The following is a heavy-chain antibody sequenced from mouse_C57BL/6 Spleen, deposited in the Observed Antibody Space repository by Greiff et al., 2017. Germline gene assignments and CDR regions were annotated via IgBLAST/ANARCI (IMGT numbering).Heavy chain of an antibody. V-gene: IGHV1-82*01. Sequence: QVQLQQSGPELVKPGASVKISCKASGYAFSSSWMNWVKQRPGKGLEWIGRIYPGDGDTNYNGKFKGKATLTVDKSSSTAYMQLSSLTSEDSAVYCGGREGYGNSRYFDVWGTGTTVTVAS. CDR1: GYAFSSSW. D-gene: IGHD1-1*01. CDR3: GREGYGNSRYFDV. CDR2: IYPGDGDT. J-gene: IGHJ1*03.